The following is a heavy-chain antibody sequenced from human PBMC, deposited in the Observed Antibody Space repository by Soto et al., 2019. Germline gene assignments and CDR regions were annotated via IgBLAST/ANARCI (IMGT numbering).Heavy chain of an antibody. CDR1: GFTFSSYA. CDR3: VKVDYGDYLHFDY. D-gene: IGHD4-17*01. V-gene: IGHV3-64D*08. J-gene: IGHJ4*02. Sequence: GGSLRLSCSASGFTFSSYAMHWVRQAPGKGLEYVSAISSNGGSTYYADSVKGRFTISRDNSKNTLYLQMSSLRAEDTAVYYCVKVDYGDYLHFDYWGQGTLVTVSS. CDR2: ISSNGGST.